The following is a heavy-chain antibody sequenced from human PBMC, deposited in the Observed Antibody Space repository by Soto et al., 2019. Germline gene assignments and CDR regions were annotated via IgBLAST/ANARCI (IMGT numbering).Heavy chain of an antibody. CDR1: GFTFSNYG. J-gene: IGHJ6*02. V-gene: IGHV3-33*01. CDR3: ASDLVGASDSYGLDV. Sequence: GGSLRLSCAASGFTFSNYGMHWDRQAPGKGLEWVAIIWHDGNNKYYADSVRGRFIISRDNSKNRLYLQMNSLRAEDTAVYYCASDLVGASDSYGLDVWGQGTPVTV. D-gene: IGHD1-26*01. CDR2: IWHDGNNK.